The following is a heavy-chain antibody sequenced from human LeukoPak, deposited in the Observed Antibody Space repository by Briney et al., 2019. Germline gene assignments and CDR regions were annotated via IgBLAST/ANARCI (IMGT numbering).Heavy chain of an antibody. J-gene: IGHJ4*02. D-gene: IGHD7-27*01. CDR1: GGSVSSGSYY. CDR3: SRELAWGPTNF. V-gene: IGHV4-61*01. Sequence: SETLSLTCTVSGGSVSSGSYYWSWFRQPPGKGLEWIGYIQFPGSTNYNPSLKSRVTMSVDTSKNQVSLQLTSVTPEDTAVYYCSRELAWGPTNFWGQGTLVTVSS. CDR2: IQFPGST.